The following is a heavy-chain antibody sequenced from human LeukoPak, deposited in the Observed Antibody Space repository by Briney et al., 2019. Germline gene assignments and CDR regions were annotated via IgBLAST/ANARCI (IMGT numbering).Heavy chain of an antibody. CDR1: GYTLTELS. J-gene: IGHJ6*02. V-gene: IGHV1-24*01. Sequence: ASVKLSRTVSGYTLTELSMHWVRHAPREGPERVGGVDSEYGETIYAQKFQGRVTMTEDTSTATAYMELSSLRSEDTAVYYCAISSTCSGGSCLEHYYGMDVWGQGTTVTVYS. CDR3: AISSTCSGGSCLEHYYGMDV. D-gene: IGHD2-15*01. CDR2: VDSEYGET.